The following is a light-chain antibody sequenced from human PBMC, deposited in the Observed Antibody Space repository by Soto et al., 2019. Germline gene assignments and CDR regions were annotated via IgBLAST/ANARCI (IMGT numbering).Light chain of an antibody. CDR1: QNIGRF. CDR2: VAS. CDR3: QQSFTTPLT. V-gene: IGKV1-39*01. J-gene: IGKJ4*01. Sequence: DIQMTQSPSSLSASVGDRVTITCRASQNIGRFLNWHQQKPGKAPNVLINVASTLRSGVPSRFSGSGSGTDCNLTINSLQPEDFATYFCQQSFTTPLTFGGGTKVEIK.